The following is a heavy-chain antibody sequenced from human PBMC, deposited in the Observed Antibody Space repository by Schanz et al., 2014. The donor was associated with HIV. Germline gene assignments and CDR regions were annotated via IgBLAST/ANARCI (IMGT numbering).Heavy chain of an antibody. J-gene: IGHJ6*02. CDR2: FNPNSGGR. CDR1: GYTFTGYY. CDR3: AREPSFSGLDV. V-gene: IGHV1-2*02. D-gene: IGHD6-6*01. Sequence: PLVQSGPEVKKPGASVKVSCKASGYTFTGYYLHWIRQAPGQGLEWMGWFNPNSGGRIYPQKFEGRVTMTRDTSISTAYMELSSLRYDDTAVYYCAREPSFSGLDVWGQGTTVIVSS.